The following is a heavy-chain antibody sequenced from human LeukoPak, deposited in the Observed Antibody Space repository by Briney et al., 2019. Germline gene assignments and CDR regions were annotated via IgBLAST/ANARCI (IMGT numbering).Heavy chain of an antibody. CDR2: ISGYNSNT. Sequence: ASVKVSCKASGYTFTSYDISWVRQAPGQGLEWMGWISGYNSNTNYAQKLQGGVTVTTDTSTSTVYMELRSLRSDDTAVYYCARGGYRYGYDYWGQGTLVTVSS. V-gene: IGHV1-18*04. CDR3: ARGGYRYGYDY. D-gene: IGHD5-18*01. CDR1: GYTFTSYD. J-gene: IGHJ4*02.